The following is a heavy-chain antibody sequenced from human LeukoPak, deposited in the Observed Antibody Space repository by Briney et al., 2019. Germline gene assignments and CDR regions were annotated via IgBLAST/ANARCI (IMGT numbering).Heavy chain of an antibody. J-gene: IGHJ4*02. CDR3: ANPPPSSGWYA. D-gene: IGHD6-19*01. CDR1: GFTFSHLW. CDR2: IKQTGSEP. Sequence: GGSLRLSCAASGFTFSHLWMSWVRHAPGKGLEWVAYIKQTGSEPYSVDSVKGRFTITRDNTRNSLFLQMYSLRAEDTAVYNCANPPPSSGWYAWGQGTLVTVSS. V-gene: IGHV3-7*03.